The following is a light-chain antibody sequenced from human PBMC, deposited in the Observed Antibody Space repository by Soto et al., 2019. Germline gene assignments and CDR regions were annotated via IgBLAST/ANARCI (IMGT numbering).Light chain of an antibody. Sequence: EIVLTQSPDTLSLSPGGRATLSCRASQSVGSSLAWYQQKPGQAPRLLIYDASNRPTGIPARFSGSGSGTGFTLTISSLEPEDFAVYFCQQRSRSLTFGGGTRVEIK. CDR1: QSVGSS. CDR3: QQRSRSLT. J-gene: IGKJ4*01. CDR2: DAS. V-gene: IGKV3-11*01.